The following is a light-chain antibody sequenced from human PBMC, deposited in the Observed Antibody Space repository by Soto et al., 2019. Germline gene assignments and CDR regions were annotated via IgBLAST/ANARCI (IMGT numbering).Light chain of an antibody. V-gene: IGKV3-15*01. CDR2: GAS. Sequence: EIVMTQSPATLSVSPGERATLSCRASQSVGSNLAWYQQKPGQAPRLLIYGASTRATGIPARFSGSGSGTEFTLTISSLQSEDFAIYFCQQYSGSPPLTFGGGTKVEIK. J-gene: IGKJ4*01. CDR3: QQYSGSPPLT. CDR1: QSVGSN.